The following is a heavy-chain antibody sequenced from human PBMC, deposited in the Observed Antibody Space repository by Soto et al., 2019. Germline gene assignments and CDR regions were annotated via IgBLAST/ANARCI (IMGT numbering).Heavy chain of an antibody. D-gene: IGHD2-2*01. CDR2: IYYSGST. J-gene: IGHJ4*02. CDR3: ARESTFSRVDY. V-gene: IGHV4-39*07. Sequence: SETLSLTCTVSGGSISTSDYYWVWIRQPPGKGLEWIGSIYYSGSTYYNPSLKSRVTMSEDTSKNQFSLELSSLRSDDTAVYYCARESTFSRVDYWGQGTLVTVSS. CDR1: GGSISTSDYY.